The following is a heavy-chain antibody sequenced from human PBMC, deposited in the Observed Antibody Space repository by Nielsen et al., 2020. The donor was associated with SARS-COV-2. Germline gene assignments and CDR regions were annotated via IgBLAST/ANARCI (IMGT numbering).Heavy chain of an antibody. J-gene: IGHJ6*02. D-gene: IGHD2-2*01. CDR2: IYYSGNT. Sequence: RQAPGKGLEYIGSIYYSGNTYYNPSLKSRVTISVDTSSNHFSLSLSSVTAADTAVYYCARHHRCVVPAAGCYYYGMDVWGQGTTVTVSS. CDR3: ARHHRCVVPAAGCYYYGMDV. V-gene: IGHV4-39*01.